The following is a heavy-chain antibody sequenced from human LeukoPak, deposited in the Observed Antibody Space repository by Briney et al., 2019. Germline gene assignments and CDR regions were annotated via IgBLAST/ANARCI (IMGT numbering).Heavy chain of an antibody. CDR3: ARGAPSLSSTSWFDP. CDR2: INPNSGGT. CDR1: GYTFTGYY. J-gene: IGHJ5*02. Sequence: ASVKVSCKASGYTFTGYYMRWVRQAPGQGLEWMGWINPNSGGTNYAQKFQGRVTMTRDTSISTAYMELSRLRSDDTAVYYCARGAPSLSSTSWFDPWGQGTLVTVSS. D-gene: IGHD2-2*01. V-gene: IGHV1-2*02.